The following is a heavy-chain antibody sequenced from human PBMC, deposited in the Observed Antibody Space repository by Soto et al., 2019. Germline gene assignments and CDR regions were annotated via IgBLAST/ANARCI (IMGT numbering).Heavy chain of an antibody. CDR3: AKNYYFDH. J-gene: IGHJ4*02. CDR2: INVDDSA. CDR1: GFPFSAYA. V-gene: IGHV3-23*01. Sequence: GGSLRLSCAASGFPFSAYAMSWVRQAPGMGLEWVSSINVDDSAYYADSVKGRFTISRDNSKSTVFLELSSLRVEDTATFYCAKNYYFDHWGQGTQVTVS.